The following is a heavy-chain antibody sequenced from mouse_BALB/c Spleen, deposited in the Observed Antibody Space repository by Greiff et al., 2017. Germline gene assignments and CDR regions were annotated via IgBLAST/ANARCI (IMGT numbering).Heavy chain of an antibody. CDR2: INPSSGYT. CDR1: GYTFTSYT. Sequence: QVQLQQSAAELARPGASVKMSCKASGYTFTSYTMHWVKQRPGQGLEWIGYINPSSGYTEYNQKFKDKTTLTADKSSSTAYMQLSSLTSEDSAVYYCARRDGYYWYFDVWGAGTTVTVSS. D-gene: IGHD1-1*01. V-gene: IGHV1-4*02. CDR3: ARRDGYYWYFDV. J-gene: IGHJ1*01.